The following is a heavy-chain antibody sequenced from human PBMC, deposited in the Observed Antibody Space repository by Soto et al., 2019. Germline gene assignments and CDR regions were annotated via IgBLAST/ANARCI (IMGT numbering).Heavy chain of an antibody. D-gene: IGHD3-16*01. CDR3: AAMPGGGGY. CDR2: IYSGGYT. CDR1: GFTVSNNY. V-gene: IGHV3-53*01. J-gene: IGHJ4*02. Sequence: EVQLVESGGGLIQPGGSLRLSCAVSGFTVSNNYMSWVRQAPGKGLEGVSVIYSGGYTAYGDSVKGRFTISRDNSKNTLYLQIKTLGADPTAGFFGAAMPGGGGYWGQGTLVTVSS.